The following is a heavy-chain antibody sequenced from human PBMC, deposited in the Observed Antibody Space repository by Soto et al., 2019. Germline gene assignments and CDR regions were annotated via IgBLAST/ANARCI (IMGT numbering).Heavy chain of an antibody. CDR1: GYSFTSYW. D-gene: IGHD6-6*01. J-gene: IGHJ6*02. Sequence: GESLKISCKGSGYSFTSYWIGWVRQMPGKGLEWMGIIYPGDSDTRYSPSFQGQVTISADKSISTAYLQWSSLKASDTAMYYCARLKEGYSSSYENYYYCYGMDVWGQGTKVTVSS. CDR3: ARLKEGYSSSYENYYYCYGMDV. CDR2: IYPGDSDT. V-gene: IGHV5-51*01.